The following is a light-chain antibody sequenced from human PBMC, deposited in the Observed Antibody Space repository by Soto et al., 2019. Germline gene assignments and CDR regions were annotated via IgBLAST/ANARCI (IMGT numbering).Light chain of an antibody. CDR1: QSISRW. Sequence: DIQMTQSPSTLSASVGDRVTITCRASQSISRWVAWYQKKPGTAPKLLIYDASSLESRVPSRFSGSGSGTEFTLTISGRRPDDFATYYCQKYNTYVYTFGQGTKLEIK. V-gene: IGKV1-5*01. CDR3: QKYNTYVYT. J-gene: IGKJ2*01. CDR2: DAS.